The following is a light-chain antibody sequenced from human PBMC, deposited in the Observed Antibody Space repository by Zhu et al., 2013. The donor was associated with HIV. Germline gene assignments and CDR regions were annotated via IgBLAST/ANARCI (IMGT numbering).Light chain of an antibody. CDR3: QQSYSTPLT. Sequence: DIQMSQSPSSLSASVGDRVTMTCRASRDIEKNLAWFQWRPGKAPQRLIYGASTLQGGVPSRFSGRGSGTDFTLTINSLQPEDFATYYCQQSYSTPLTFGPGTKVDTK. J-gene: IGKJ3*01. CDR1: RDIEKN. V-gene: IGKV1-39*01. CDR2: GAS.